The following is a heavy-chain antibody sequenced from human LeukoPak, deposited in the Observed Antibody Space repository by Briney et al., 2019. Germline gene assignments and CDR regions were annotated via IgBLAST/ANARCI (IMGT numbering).Heavy chain of an antibody. CDR1: GFTFSSYW. Sequence: GGSLRLSCAASGFTFSSYWMHWVRQAPGKGLVWVSRIKSDGGLTNYADSVKGRFTISRDNTKNTLYLQLNSLRAEDTAVYYCATGNYNRPFDYWGQGTLVTVSS. CDR2: IKSDGGLT. J-gene: IGHJ4*02. D-gene: IGHD1-7*01. CDR3: ATGNYNRPFDY. V-gene: IGHV3-74*01.